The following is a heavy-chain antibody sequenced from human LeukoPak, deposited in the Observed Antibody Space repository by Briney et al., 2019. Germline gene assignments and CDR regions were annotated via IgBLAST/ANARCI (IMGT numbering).Heavy chain of an antibody. Sequence: GGSLRLSCAASGFTFSRYWLTWVRQAPGKGLEWVANIQQDGREKHYVDSVKGRFTISRDNAKNSLYLQMNSPRAEDTAMYYCARDVSEENDRASRIHLDYWGQGTLVTVSS. CDR1: GFTFSRYW. D-gene: IGHD2-15*01. V-gene: IGHV3-7*01. J-gene: IGHJ4*02. CDR3: ARDVSEENDRASRIHLDY. CDR2: IQQDGREK.